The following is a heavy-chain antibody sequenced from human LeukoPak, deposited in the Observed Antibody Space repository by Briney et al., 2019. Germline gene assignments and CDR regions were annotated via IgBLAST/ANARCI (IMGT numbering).Heavy chain of an antibody. V-gene: IGHV4-59*08. D-gene: IGHD5-12*01. J-gene: IGHJ4*02. Sequence: PSETLSLTCTVSGGSISSYYWSWIRQPPGKGLEWIGYIYYSGSTNYNPSLKSRVTISVDTSKNQFSLKLSSVTAADTAVYYCARTVVATIGPDYWGQGTLVTVSS. CDR3: ARTVVATIGPDY. CDR2: IYYSGST. CDR1: GGSISSYY.